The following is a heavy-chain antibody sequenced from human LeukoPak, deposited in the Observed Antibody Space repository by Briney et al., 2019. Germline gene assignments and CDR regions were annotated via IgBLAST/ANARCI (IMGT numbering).Heavy chain of an antibody. CDR1: GGSISSYY. CDR3: ARGGYYGSGNDFRFDP. D-gene: IGHD3-10*01. Sequence: SSETLSLTCTVSGGSISSYYWSWIRQPPGKGLEWIGYIYYSGSTNYKPSLKSRVTISVDTSKNQFSLKLSSVAAADTAVYYCARGGYYGSGNDFRFDPWGQGTLVTVSS. V-gene: IGHV4-59*01. CDR2: IYYSGST. J-gene: IGHJ5*02.